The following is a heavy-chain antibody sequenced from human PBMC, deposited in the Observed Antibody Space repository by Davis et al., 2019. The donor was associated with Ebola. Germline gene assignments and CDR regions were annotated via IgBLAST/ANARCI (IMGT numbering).Heavy chain of an antibody. J-gene: IGHJ6*02. D-gene: IGHD6-6*01. CDR2: IGTAGNT. V-gene: IGHV3-13*01. CDR3: ARERQLVRKNYYYYYGMDV. Sequence: PGGSLRLSCAASGFTFSSYDMHWVRHATGKGLEWVSAIGTAGNTYYPGSVKGRFTISRENAKNSLYLQMNSLRAGDTAVYYCARERQLVRKNYYYYYGMDVWGQGTTVTVSS. CDR1: GFTFSSYD.